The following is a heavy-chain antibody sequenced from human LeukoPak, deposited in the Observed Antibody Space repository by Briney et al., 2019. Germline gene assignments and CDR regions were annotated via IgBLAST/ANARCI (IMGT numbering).Heavy chain of an antibody. CDR3: VRRVVVVTANDKSDAFDV. V-gene: IGHV4-59*01. J-gene: IGHJ3*01. D-gene: IGHD2-21*02. Sequence: SETLSLTCTVSGRSISTYYWNSIRQPPGQGLEWIGYIYYTGSSNYNPSLKSRVTISLDTSKYQFSRNLSSVTAADTAVYYCVRRVVVVTANDKSDAFDVWGQGTVVTVSS. CDR2: IYYTGSS. CDR1: GRSISTYY.